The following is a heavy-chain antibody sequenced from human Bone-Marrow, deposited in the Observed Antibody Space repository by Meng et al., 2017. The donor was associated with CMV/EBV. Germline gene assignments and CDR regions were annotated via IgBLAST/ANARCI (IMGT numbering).Heavy chain of an antibody. J-gene: IGHJ6*02. D-gene: IGHD3-16*01. CDR3: ARDRGRQHHKYYYYGMDV. V-gene: IGHV3-21*01. Sequence: ETLSLTCTVSGGSVSSGSYYWNWIRQPPGKGLEWVSSISSSSSYIYYADSVKGRFTISRDNAKNSLYLQMNSLRAEDTAVYYCARDRGRQHHKYYYYGMDVWGQGTTVTVSS. CDR2: ISSSSSYI. CDR1: GGSVSSGSYY.